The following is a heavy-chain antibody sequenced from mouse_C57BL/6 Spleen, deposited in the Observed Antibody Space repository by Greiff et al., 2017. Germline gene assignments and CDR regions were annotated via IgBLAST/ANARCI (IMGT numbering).Heavy chain of an antibody. J-gene: IGHJ3*01. D-gene: IGHD1-1*01. V-gene: IGHV1-26*01. CDR1: GYTFTDYY. CDR2: INPKDGGS. CDR3: ARGGYGSRFAY. Sequence: VQLQQSGPELVKPGASVKISCKASGYTFTDYYMNWVKQSPGKSLEWIGDINPKDGGSSYNQKFKGKGTLTVDKSSSTAYMELRSLTSEDSAVYYCARGGYGSRFAYWGQGTLVTVSA.